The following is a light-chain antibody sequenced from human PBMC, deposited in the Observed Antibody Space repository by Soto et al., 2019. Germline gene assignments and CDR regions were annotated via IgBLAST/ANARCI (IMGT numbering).Light chain of an antibody. CDR3: CSYGGSRAV. CDR1: SSDVGSHNL. J-gene: IGLJ7*01. CDR2: EVS. V-gene: IGLV2-23*02. Sequence: QSALTQPASVSGSPGQSITISCPGTSSDVGSHNLVSWYQQHPGQAPKLMIYEVSKRPLGVSARFSASKSGNTASLTISGHQAEDEADYYCCSYGGSRAVFGGGTQLTVL.